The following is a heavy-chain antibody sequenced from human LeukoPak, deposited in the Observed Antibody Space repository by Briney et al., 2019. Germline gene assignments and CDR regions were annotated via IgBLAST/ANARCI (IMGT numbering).Heavy chain of an antibody. Sequence: GGSLRLSCAASGFTFSSYSMNWVRQAPGKGLEWVAYISSSSSTIYYADTVKGRFTISRDNAKNSLYLQMNSLRAEDTAVYYCASVCSSTSCYSKGLVDYWGQGALVTVSS. CDR1: GFTFSSYS. V-gene: IGHV3-48*01. CDR2: ISSSSSTI. D-gene: IGHD2-2*01. CDR3: ASVCSSTSCYSKGLVDY. J-gene: IGHJ4*02.